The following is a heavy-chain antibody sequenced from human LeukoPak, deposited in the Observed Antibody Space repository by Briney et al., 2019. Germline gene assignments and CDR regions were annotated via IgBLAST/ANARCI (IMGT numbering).Heavy chain of an antibody. Sequence: SETLSLTCSVSGGSITRYYWTWIRQPAGKRLEWIGRIYNSENIKYSPSLKSRVIMSIDTSKNQFSLKLTSVTAADTAVYYCARGFVPPGQLDYHYMDVWGKGTTVTVSS. V-gene: IGHV4-4*07. J-gene: IGHJ6*03. CDR2: IYNSENI. CDR1: GGSITRYY. CDR3: ARGFVPPGQLDYHYMDV. D-gene: IGHD1-1*01.